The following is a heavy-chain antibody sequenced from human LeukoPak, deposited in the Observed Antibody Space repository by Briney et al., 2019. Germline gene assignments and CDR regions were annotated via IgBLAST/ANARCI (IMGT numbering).Heavy chain of an antibody. CDR1: GGSFSGYY. D-gene: IGHD4-17*01. V-gene: IGHV4-34*01. CDR3: ARGTMTTVSYFDY. Sequence: SETLSLTCAVYGGSFSGYYWSWIRQPPGKGLEWIGEINHSGSTNYNPSLKSRVTISVDTSKNQFSLKLSSVTAADTAVYYCARGTMTTVSYFDYWGQGTLVTVSS. J-gene: IGHJ4*02. CDR2: INHSGST.